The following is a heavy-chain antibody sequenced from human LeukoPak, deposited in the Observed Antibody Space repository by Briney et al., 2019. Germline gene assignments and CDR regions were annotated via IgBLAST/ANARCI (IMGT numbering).Heavy chain of an antibody. V-gene: IGHV1-2*06. CDR2: INPNSGGT. CDR3: ARQSTGISGADGS. J-gene: IGHJ5*02. Sequence: SVKVSCKASGCTFTGYYMHWVRQAPGQGLEGMGRINPNSGGTNYAQKFQGRVTMTRDTSISTAYMELSRLRATAVAVYYKARQSTGISGADGSWGQGTLVTVSS. D-gene: IGHD1-14*01. CDR1: GCTFTGYY.